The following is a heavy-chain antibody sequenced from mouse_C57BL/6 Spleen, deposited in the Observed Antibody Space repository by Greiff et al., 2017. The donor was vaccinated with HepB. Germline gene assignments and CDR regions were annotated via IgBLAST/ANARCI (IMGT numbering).Heavy chain of an antibody. V-gene: IGHV1-69*01. D-gene: IGHD2-4*01. J-gene: IGHJ4*01. Sequence: QVQLKQPGAELVMPGASVKLSCKASGYTFTSYWMHWVKQRPGHGLEWIGEIDPSDSYTNYNQKFKGKSTLTVDKSSSTAYMQLSSLPSEDSAVYYCARGGYDYDDGAMDYWGQGTSVTVSS. CDR2: IDPSDSYT. CDR1: GYTFTSYW. CDR3: ARGGYDYDDGAMDY.